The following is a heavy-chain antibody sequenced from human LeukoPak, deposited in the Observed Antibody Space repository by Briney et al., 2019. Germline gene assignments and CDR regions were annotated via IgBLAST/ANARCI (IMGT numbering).Heavy chain of an antibody. Sequence: ASVKVSCKASGGTFSSYAISWVRQAPGQGLKWMGGIIPIFGTANYAQKFQGRVTITADKSTSTAYMELSSLRSEDTAVYYCAATYEARRDFDYWGQGTLVTVSS. J-gene: IGHJ4*02. CDR2: IIPIFGTA. CDR3: AATYEARRDFDY. D-gene: IGHD5-12*01. V-gene: IGHV1-69*06. CDR1: GGTFSSYA.